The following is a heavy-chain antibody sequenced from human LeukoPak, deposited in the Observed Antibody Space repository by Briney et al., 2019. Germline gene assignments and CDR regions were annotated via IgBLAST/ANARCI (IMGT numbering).Heavy chain of an antibody. J-gene: IGHJ6*03. CDR3: ARVLVVTPYYYYYYMDV. D-gene: IGHD2-21*02. CDR1: GGSISSSSYY. V-gene: IGHV4-39*07. CDR2: IYYSGST. Sequence: SETLSLTCTVSGGSISSSSYYWGWIRQPPGKGLEWIGNIYYSGSTYYNPSLKSRVTISLDTSKNQFSLKLTSVTAADTAVYYCARVLVVTPYYYYYYMDVWGKGTTVTVSS.